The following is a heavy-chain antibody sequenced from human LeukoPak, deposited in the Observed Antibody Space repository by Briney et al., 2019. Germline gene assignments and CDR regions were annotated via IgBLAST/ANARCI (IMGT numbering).Heavy chain of an antibody. CDR3: ARLGVVVPAAISWFDP. CDR2: IYPGDSDT. J-gene: IGHJ5*02. CDR1: GYSFTSYW. V-gene: IGHV5-51*01. D-gene: IGHD2-2*01. Sequence: GESLKISCKGSGYSFTSYWMGWVRQMPGKGLEWMGIIYPGDSDTRCSPSFQGQVTISADKSISTAYLQWSSLKASDTAMYYCARLGVVVPAAISWFDPWGQGTLVTVSS.